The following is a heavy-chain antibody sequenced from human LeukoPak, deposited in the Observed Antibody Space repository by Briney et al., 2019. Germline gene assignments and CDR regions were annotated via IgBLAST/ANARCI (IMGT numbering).Heavy chain of an antibody. V-gene: IGHV4-4*07. CDR1: GGSISSYY. CDR2: IYTSGST. J-gene: IGHJ5*02. CDR3: ARDSGGCSSTSCYNLGWFDP. D-gene: IGHD2-2*02. Sequence: SGTLSLTCTVSGGSISSYYWSWIRQPAGKGLEWVGRIYTSGSTNYNPSLKSRVTMSVDTSKNQFSLKLSSVTAADTAVYYCARDSGGCSSTSCYNLGWFDPWGQGTLVTVSS.